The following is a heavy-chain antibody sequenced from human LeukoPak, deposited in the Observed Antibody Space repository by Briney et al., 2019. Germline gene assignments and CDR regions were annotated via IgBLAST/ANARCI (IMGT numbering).Heavy chain of an antibody. V-gene: IGHV3-48*03. CDR2: ISSSGSTI. J-gene: IGHJ3*02. CDR1: GFTSSSYE. Sequence: GGSLRLSCAASGFTSSSYEMNWVRQAPGKGLEWVSYISSSGSTIYYADSVKGRFTISRDNAKNSLYLQMNSLRAEDTAVYYCASTVTVTPSAFDIWGQGTMVTVSS. CDR3: ASTVTVTPSAFDI. D-gene: IGHD4-11*01.